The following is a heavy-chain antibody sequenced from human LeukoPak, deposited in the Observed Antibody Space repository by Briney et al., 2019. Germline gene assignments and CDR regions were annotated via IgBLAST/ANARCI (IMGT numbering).Heavy chain of an antibody. CDR2: ISAYNGNT. CDR1: GGTFGSYA. CDR3: ARDIVRNYYDSGGYADY. Sequence: GASVKVSCKATGGTFGSYAISWVRQAPGQGLEWMGWISAYNGNTNYAQKLQGRVTMTTDTSTSTAYMELRSLRSDDTAVYYCARDIVRNYYDSGGYADYWGQGTLVTVSS. D-gene: IGHD3-22*01. J-gene: IGHJ4*02. V-gene: IGHV1-18*04.